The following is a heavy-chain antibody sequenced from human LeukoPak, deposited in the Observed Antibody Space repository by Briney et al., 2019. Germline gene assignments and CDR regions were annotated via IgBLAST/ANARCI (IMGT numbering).Heavy chain of an antibody. CDR3: ARVGVDDYGDYEYYFDY. V-gene: IGHV3-7*01. D-gene: IGHD4-17*01. Sequence: GGSLRLSCAASGFTFSSYWMGWVRQAPGKGLEWVANIKQDGSEKYYVDSVKGRFTISRDNAKNSLYLQMNSLRAEDTAVYYCARVGVDDYGDYEYYFDYWGQGTLVTVSS. CDR1: GFTFSSYW. CDR2: IKQDGSEK. J-gene: IGHJ4*02.